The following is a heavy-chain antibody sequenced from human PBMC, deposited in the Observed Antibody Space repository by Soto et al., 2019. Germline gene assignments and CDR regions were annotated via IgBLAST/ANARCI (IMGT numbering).Heavy chain of an antibody. CDR2: ISYDGSNK. CDR1: GFTFSSYG. CDR3: AKYSSRAAGIYYFDY. V-gene: IGHV3-30*18. Sequence: PGGSLRLSCAASGFTFSSYGMHWVRQAPGKGLEWVAVISYDGSNKYYADSVKGRFTISRDNSKNTLYLQMNSLRAEDTAVYYCAKYSSRAAGIYYFDYWGQGTLVTVSS. D-gene: IGHD6-13*01. J-gene: IGHJ4*02.